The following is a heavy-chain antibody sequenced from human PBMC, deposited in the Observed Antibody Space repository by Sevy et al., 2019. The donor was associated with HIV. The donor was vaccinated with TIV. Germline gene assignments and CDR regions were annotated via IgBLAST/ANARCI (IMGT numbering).Heavy chain of an antibody. V-gene: IGHV3-9*01. CDR3: AKDVYSSSWYGPPFDY. D-gene: IGHD6-13*01. CDR1: GFTFDDYA. CDR2: ISLNSGSI. J-gene: IGHJ4*02. Sequence: GGSLRLSCAASGFTFDDYAMHWVRQAPGKGLEWVSGISLNSGSIGYADSVKGRFTISRDNAKNSLYLQMNSLRAEDTALYYCAKDVYSSSWYGPPFDYWGQGTLVTVSS.